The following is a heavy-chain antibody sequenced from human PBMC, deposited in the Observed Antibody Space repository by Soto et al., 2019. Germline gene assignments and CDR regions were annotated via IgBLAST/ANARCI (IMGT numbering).Heavy chain of an antibody. V-gene: IGHV4-61*08. Sequence: PSETLSLTCSVSGGSISSSGYYWGWIRQPPGKGLEWIGYIYYSGSTNYNPSLKSRVTISVDTSKNQFSLKLSSVTAADTAVYYCARGRDSSGYYYPHFDYWGQGTLVTVSS. CDR1: GGSISSSGYY. D-gene: IGHD3-22*01. CDR3: ARGRDSSGYYYPHFDY. CDR2: IYYSGST. J-gene: IGHJ4*02.